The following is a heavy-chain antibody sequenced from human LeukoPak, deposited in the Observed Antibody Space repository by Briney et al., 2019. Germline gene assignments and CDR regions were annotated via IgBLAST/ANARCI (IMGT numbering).Heavy chain of an antibody. CDR2: IYHSGST. CDR3: ARDLHI. CDR1: GGSISSGGYS. V-gene: IGHV4-30-2*01. J-gene: IGHJ3*02. Sequence: SETLSLTCAVSGGSISSGGYSWSWIRQPPGKGLEWIGYIYHSGSTYYNPSLKSRVTISVDRSMNQFSLKLSSVTAADTAVYYCARDLHIWGQGTMVTVSS.